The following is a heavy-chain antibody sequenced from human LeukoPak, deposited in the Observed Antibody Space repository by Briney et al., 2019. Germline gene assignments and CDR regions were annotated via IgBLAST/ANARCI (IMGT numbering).Heavy chain of an antibody. CDR1: GFSFSRYD. J-gene: IGHJ6*04. V-gene: IGHV3-13*01. CDR3: AIFVHYYDTTGYRKEGWDF. Sequence: GGSLRLSCATSGFSFSRYDIHWLRQAAGRGLEWVSSITTSGDTNYAASVRGRFTISRENAKNSLFLQMNSLRPQDTAIYFCAIFVHYYDTTGYRKEGWDFWGTGTTVAVSP. D-gene: IGHD3-22*01. CDR2: ITTSGDT.